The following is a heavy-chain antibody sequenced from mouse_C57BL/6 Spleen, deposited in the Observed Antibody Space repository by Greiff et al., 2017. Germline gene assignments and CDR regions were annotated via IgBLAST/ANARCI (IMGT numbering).Heavy chain of an antibody. V-gene: IGHV1-50*01. J-gene: IGHJ2*01. CDR3: ARKTTVVDD. Sequence: QVQLQQPGAELVKPGASVKLSCKASGYTFTSYWMQWVKQRPGQGLEWIGEIDPSDSYTNYNQKFKGQATLTVDTSSSTAYMQLSSLTSEDPAVYYCARKTTVVDDWGKGTTLTVSS. CDR1: GYTFTSYW. D-gene: IGHD1-1*01. CDR2: IDPSDSYT.